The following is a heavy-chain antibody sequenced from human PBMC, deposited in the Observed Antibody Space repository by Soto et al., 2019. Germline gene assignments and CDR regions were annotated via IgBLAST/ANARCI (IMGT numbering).Heavy chain of an antibody. CDR1: GFTFISYS. CDR3: ARDRRDSSGWYVFDY. D-gene: IGHD6-19*01. Sequence: GGSLRLSCAASGFTFISYSMNWVRQAPWRGLEWVSYISSSSSTIYYADSVKGRFTISRDNAKNSLYLQMNSLRDEDTAVYYCARDRRDSSGWYVFDYWGKGTLVTISS. J-gene: IGHJ4*02. CDR2: ISSSSSTI. V-gene: IGHV3-48*02.